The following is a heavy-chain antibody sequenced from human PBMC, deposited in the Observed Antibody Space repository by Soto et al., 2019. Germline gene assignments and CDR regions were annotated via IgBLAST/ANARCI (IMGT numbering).Heavy chain of an antibody. J-gene: IGHJ5*02. CDR1: GYTFTSYG. Sequence: ASVKVSCKASGYTFTSYGISWVRQAPGQGLEWMGWISAYNGNTNYAQKLRGRVTMTTDTSTSTAYMEHRSLRSGDTAVGDYWREVVRVAGTRWFDPWGQGTLVSVSS. CDR3: WREVVRVAGTRWFDP. CDR2: ISAYNGNT. D-gene: IGHD6-19*01. V-gene: IGHV1-18*01.